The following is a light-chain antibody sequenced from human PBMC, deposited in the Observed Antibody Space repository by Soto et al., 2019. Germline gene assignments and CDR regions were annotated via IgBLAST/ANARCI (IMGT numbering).Light chain of an antibody. CDR3: QQSYSTLSIT. V-gene: IGKV1-39*01. Sequence: DIQMTQSPSSLSASVGDRVTITCRASESIGRHLNWYQQKPGKAPKLLIYAALSLQNGIPSRFRGSGSGTHFTLTISNLQPEDFATYYCQQSYSTLSITCGRGTRQQIK. CDR2: AAL. J-gene: IGKJ5*01. CDR1: ESIGRH.